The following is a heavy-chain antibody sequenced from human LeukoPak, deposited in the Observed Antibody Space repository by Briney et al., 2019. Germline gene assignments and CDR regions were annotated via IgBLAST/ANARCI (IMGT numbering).Heavy chain of an antibody. CDR1: GFTFSSYA. V-gene: IGHV3-23*01. Sequence: GGSLRLSCAASGFTFSSYAMSWVRQAPGKGLEWVSAISGSGGSTYYADSVKGRFTISRDNSKNTLYLQMNSLRAEDTAVYYCAKVDHPPTMIVVVTGDDLFDYWGQGTLVTVSS. D-gene: IGHD3-22*01. CDR2: ISGSGGST. J-gene: IGHJ4*02. CDR3: AKVDHPPTMIVVVTGDDLFDY.